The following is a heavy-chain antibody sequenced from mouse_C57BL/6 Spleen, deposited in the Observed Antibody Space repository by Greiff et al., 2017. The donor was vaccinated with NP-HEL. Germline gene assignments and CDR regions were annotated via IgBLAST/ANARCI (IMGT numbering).Heavy chain of an antibody. D-gene: IGHD1-1*01. CDR1: GFTFSSYA. CDR3: AREAVYYGSSYSLAMDY. Sequence: EVKVVESGGGLVKPGGSLKLSCAASGFTFSSYAISWVRQTPEKRLEWVATISDGGSYTYYPDNVKGRFTISRDNAKNNLYLQMSHLKSEDTAMYYCAREAVYYGSSYSLAMDYWGQGTSVTVSS. J-gene: IGHJ4*01. CDR2: ISDGGSYT. V-gene: IGHV5-4*01.